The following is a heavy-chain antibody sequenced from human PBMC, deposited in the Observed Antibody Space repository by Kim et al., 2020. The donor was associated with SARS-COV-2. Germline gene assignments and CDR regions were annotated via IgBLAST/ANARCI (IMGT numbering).Heavy chain of an antibody. D-gene: IGHD6-19*01. J-gene: IGHJ3*02. CDR2: FNPNIVNT. V-gene: IGHV1-8*01. Sequence: ASVKVSCKASVYTFTIYYINFLLHSTLQFLYFFLFFNPNIVNTFYSQNFHGIFTITMYTSMNTIYMELSSLRSEDTAVYYCARGLRSGWSRYGFDIWGQGTMVTVSA. CDR1: VYTFTIYY. CDR3: ARGLRSGWSRYGFDI.